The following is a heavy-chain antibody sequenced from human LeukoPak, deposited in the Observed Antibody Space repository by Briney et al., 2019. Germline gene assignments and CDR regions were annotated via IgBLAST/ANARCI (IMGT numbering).Heavy chain of an antibody. J-gene: IGHJ4*02. V-gene: IGHV3-33*06. CDR3: AKDLANRGTPGIAAAGPDY. CDR2: IWYEGSNK. CDR1: GFTFSSYG. D-gene: IGHD6-13*01. Sequence: GRSLRLSCGASGFTFSSYGLHWVREAPGKGLEWVADIWYEGSNKYCAEAARGRYTISRDNSKNTLYLHMNTVIGQDTAVYYCAKDLANRGTPGIAAAGPDYWGQGTLVTVSS.